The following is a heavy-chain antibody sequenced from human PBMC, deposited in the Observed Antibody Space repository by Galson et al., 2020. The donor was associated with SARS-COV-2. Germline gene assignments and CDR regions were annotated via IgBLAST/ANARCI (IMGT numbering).Heavy chain of an antibody. D-gene: IGHD3-10*01. CDR2: IWYDGSNK. Sequence: GGSLRLSCAASGLTFSSYGMHWVRQAPGKGLEWVAVIWYDGSNKYYADSVKGRFTISRDNSKNTLYLQMNSLRAEDTAVYYCATELWFGAGFDYWGQGTLVTVSS. CDR1: GLTFSSYG. CDR3: ATELWFGAGFDY. V-gene: IGHV3-33*01. J-gene: IGHJ4*02.